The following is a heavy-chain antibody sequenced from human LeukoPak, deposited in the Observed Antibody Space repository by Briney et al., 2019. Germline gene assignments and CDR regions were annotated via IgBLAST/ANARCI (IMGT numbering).Heavy chain of an antibody. CDR2: IHHSGST. CDR1: GGSIIRNNW. V-gene: IGHV4-4*02. Sequence: PSETLSLTCAVSGGSIIRNNWWSWVRQPPGKGLEWIGEIHHSGSTNYNTSLKSRVTISLDKSKNQFSLKLTSVTAADTAMYYCARAGLKYSSSVRGYFGYWGQGTLVTVSS. J-gene: IGHJ4*02. D-gene: IGHD6-6*01. CDR3: ARAGLKYSSSVRGYFGY.